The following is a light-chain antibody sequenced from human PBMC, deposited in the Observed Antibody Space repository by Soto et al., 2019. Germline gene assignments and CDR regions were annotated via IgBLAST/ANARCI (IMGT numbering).Light chain of an antibody. V-gene: IGKV3-20*01. CDR1: HSVSSSY. Sequence: EIVLTHSQATLSFPPVQRATLXSLASHSVSSSYLAWYQQKPGQAPRLLIYGASSRATGIPDRFSGSGSGTDFTLTINRLEPEDFAVYYCQQYGSSITFGQGTRLEI. CDR3: QQYGSSIT. CDR2: GAS. J-gene: IGKJ5*01.